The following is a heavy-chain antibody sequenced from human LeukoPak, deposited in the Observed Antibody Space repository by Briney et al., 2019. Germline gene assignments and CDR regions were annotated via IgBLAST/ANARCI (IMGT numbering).Heavy chain of an antibody. CDR2: INHSGST. CDR3: ASGDSSGTFDY. CDR1: NGSISSYH. Sequence: SETLSLTCTVSNGSISSYHWSWIRQPPGKGLEWIGEINHSGSTNYNPSLKSRVTISVDTSKNQFSLKLSSVTAADTAVYYCASGDSSGTFDYWGQGTLVTVSS. D-gene: IGHD6-19*01. J-gene: IGHJ4*02. V-gene: IGHV4-34*01.